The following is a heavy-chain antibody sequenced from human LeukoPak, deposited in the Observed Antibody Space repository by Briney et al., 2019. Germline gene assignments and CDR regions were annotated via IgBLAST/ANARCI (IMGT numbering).Heavy chain of an antibody. CDR1: GFTFSSHW. V-gene: IGHV3-7*03. CDR3: ARDPRWFGEFDY. D-gene: IGHD3-10*01. CDR2: IKQDGSEK. J-gene: IGHJ4*02. Sequence: GGSLRLSCAASGFTFSSHWMSWVRQAPGKGLEWVANIKQDGSEKYYVDSVKGRFTISRDNAKNSLYLQMNSLRAEDTAVYYCARDPRWFGEFDYWGQGTLVTVSS.